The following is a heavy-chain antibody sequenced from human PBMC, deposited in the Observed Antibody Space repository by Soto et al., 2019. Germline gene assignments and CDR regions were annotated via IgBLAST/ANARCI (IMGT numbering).Heavy chain of an antibody. CDR2: ISGSGGST. V-gene: IGHV3-23*01. Sequence: GGSLRLSCAASGFTFSSYAMSWVRQAPGKGLEWVSAISGSGGSTYYADSVKGRFTISRDNSKNTLYLQMNSLRAEDTAVYYCAKDYYDSSGYYYVFYFVYWGQGALVTVSS. CDR3: AKDYYDSSGYYYVFYFVY. D-gene: IGHD3-22*01. J-gene: IGHJ4*02. CDR1: GFTFSSYA.